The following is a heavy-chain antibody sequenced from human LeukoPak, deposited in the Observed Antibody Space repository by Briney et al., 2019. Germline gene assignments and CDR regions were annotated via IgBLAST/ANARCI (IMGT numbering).Heavy chain of an antibody. CDR2: IYHSGST. Sequence: GTLSLTCAVSGGSISSSNWWSWVRQPPGKGLEWIGEIYHSGSTNYNPSLKSRVTISVDKSKNQFSLKLSSVTAADTAVYYCARDGYGDYYYYYGMDVWGKGPRSPSPQ. V-gene: IGHV4-4*02. J-gene: IGHJ6*04. CDR1: GGSISSSNW. D-gene: IGHD5-18*01. CDR3: ARDGYGDYYYYYGMDV.